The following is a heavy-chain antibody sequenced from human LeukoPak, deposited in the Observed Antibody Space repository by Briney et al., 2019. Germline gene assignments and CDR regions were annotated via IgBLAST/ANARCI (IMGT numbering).Heavy chain of an antibody. J-gene: IGHJ6*02. CDR3: ARDADFGVGYGMDV. CDR2: ICSNDNNT. Sequence: SGGSLRLSCAASGFTFSSYAMNWVRQAPGKGLEWVSAICSNDNNTYYANSVKGRFTISRDNSKNTLSLQMNSLRAEDTAVYYCARDADFGVGYGMDVWGQGTTVTVSS. CDR1: GFTFSSYA. D-gene: IGHD3-10*01. V-gene: IGHV3-23*01.